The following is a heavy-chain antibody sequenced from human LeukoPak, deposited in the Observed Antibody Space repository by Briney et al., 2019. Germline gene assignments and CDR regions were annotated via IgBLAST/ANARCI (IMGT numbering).Heavy chain of an antibody. J-gene: IGHJ4*02. CDR2: IYSGGST. CDR3: AKGPLQLWLLPYFDY. CDR1: GFSVSSNY. V-gene: IGHV3-53*05. Sequence: GALRLSCAASGFSVSSNYMSWVRQAPGKGLEWVSVIYSGGSTYYADSVKGRFTISRDNSKNTLYLQMNSLRAEDTAVYYCAKGPLQLWLLPYFDYWGQGTLVTVSS. D-gene: IGHD5-18*01.